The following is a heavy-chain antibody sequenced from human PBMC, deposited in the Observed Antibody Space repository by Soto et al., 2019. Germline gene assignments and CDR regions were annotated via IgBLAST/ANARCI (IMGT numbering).Heavy chain of an antibody. CDR1: GYTFTNSW. CDR2: IYPADSDT. CDR3: AKQDRAAGEDY. V-gene: IGHV5-51*01. Sequence: GASLKISGEGCGYTFTNSWIAWVRQMPGKGLEWMGIIYPADSDTRYSPSFQGQVTISADKSISTAYVQWSSLKASDTAMYYCAKQDRAAGEDYWGQGTPVTVSS. D-gene: IGHD6-13*01. J-gene: IGHJ4*02.